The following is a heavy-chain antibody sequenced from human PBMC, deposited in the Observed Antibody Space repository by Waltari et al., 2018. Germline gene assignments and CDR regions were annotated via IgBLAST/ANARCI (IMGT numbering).Heavy chain of an antibody. CDR3: AREGRYYYDSSGYLHPGSIDY. CDR2: IYYSGST. D-gene: IGHD3-22*01. Sequence: QVQLQESGPGLVKPSETLSLTCTVSGGSLSSYYWSWIRQPPGTGLEWIGYIYYSGSTNYNPSLKSRVTISVDTSKNQFSLKLSSVTAADTAVYYCAREGRYYYDSSGYLHPGSIDYWGQGTLVTVSS. V-gene: IGHV4-59*01. CDR1: GGSLSSYY. J-gene: IGHJ4*02.